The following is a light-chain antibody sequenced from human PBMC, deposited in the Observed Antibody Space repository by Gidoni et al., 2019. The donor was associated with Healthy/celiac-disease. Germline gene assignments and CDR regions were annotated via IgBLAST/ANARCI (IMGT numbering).Light chain of an antibody. CDR1: QSISSY. J-gene: IGKJ3*01. Sequence: DIQMTQSPSSLSASVGDRVTITCRASQSISSYLNWYQQTPGNAPKLLIYAASSLQSGVPSRFRGSGSGTAFTLTISSLQPEDFATYYCQQSYSTLPTFGPGTKVDIK. CDR3: QQSYSTLPT. V-gene: IGKV1-39*01. CDR2: AAS.